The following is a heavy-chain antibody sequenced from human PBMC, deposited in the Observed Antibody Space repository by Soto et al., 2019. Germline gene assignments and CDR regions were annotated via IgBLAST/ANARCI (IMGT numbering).Heavy chain of an antibody. V-gene: IGHV4-30-2*01. CDR2: IYHSGST. CDR3: ARGLGP. Sequence: SETLSLTCVVSGGSISSGGYFCSWIRQPPGKGLEWIGYIYHSGSTYYNPSLKSRVTISVDRSKNQFSLKLSSVTAADTAVYYCARGLGPWGQGTLVTVSS. D-gene: IGHD3-10*01. J-gene: IGHJ5*02. CDR1: GGSISSGGYF.